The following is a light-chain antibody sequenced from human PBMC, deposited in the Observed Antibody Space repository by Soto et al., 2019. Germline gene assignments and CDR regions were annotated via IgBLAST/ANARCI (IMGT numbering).Light chain of an antibody. CDR2: GAT. Sequence: EIVLTQSPGTLSLSPGEEATLSCRASQSVDSNYLAWYQQKAGQTPRLIIYGATGRADGIPHSFSGSGFGTDFTLTISKVEPEDFAVYYCQQYGTPRSVTFGQGTRLDI. J-gene: IGKJ5*01. CDR3: QQYGTPRSVT. V-gene: IGKV3-20*01. CDR1: QSVDSNY.